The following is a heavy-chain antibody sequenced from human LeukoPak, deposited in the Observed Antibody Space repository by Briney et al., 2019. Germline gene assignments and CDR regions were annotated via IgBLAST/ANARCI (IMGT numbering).Heavy chain of an antibody. CDR1: GGSISSGSYY. CDR2: IYTSGST. CDR3: ARDLSGLLWFGDQTRDYYYYMDV. Sequence: PSQTLSLTCTVSGGSISSGSYYWSWIRQPAGKGLEWIGRIYTSGSTNYNPSLKSRVTISVDTSKNQFSLKLSSVTAADTAVYYCARDLSGLLWFGDQTRDYYYYMDVWGKGTTVTISS. V-gene: IGHV4-61*02. D-gene: IGHD3-10*01. J-gene: IGHJ6*03.